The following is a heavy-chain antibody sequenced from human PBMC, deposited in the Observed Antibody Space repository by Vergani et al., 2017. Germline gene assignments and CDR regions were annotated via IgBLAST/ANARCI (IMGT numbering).Heavy chain of an antibody. CDR1: GYTFTSYA. V-gene: IGHV1-3*01. Sequence: QVQLVQSGAEVKKPGASVKVSCKASGYTFTSYAMHWVRQAPGQRLEWMGWINAGNGNTKYSQKFQGRVTITRDTSASTAYMELSSLISEDTAVYYCARGAWYYYDSSGYYPSVYYYYGMDVWGQGTTVTVSS. J-gene: IGHJ6*02. CDR3: ARGAWYYYDSSGYYPSVYYYYGMDV. CDR2: INAGNGNT. D-gene: IGHD3-22*01.